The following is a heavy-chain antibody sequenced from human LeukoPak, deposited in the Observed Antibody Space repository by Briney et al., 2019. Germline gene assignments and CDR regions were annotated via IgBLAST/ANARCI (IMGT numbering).Heavy chain of an antibody. CDR1: GYTFTSYY. D-gene: IGHD2-2*01. CDR3: ARGCSTSPDYYYYYMDV. Sequence: ASVKVSCKASGYTFTSYYMHWVRQAPGQGLEWMGIINPSGGSTSYAQKFQGRVTMTRDMSTSTVYMELSSLRSEDTAVYYCARGCSTSPDYYYYYMDVWGKGTTVTISS. V-gene: IGHV1-46*01. J-gene: IGHJ6*03. CDR2: INPSGGST.